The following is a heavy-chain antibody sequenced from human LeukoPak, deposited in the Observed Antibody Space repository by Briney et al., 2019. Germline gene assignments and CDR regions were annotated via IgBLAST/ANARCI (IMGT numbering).Heavy chain of an antibody. J-gene: IGHJ6*03. V-gene: IGHV7-4-1*02. Sequence: ASVKVSCKASGYTFTNYAMNWVRQAPGQGLEWMGWINTNIGNPTYAQDFTGRFVFSLDTSVSTAYLQITSLEADDTAVYYCARGDTVYYYYMDVWGKGTTVTVSS. CDR3: ARGDTVYYYYMDV. CDR2: INTNIGNP. CDR1: GYTFTNYA. D-gene: IGHD2-21*02.